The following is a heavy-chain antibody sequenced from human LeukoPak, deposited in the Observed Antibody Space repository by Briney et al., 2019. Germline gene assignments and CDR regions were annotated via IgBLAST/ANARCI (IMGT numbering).Heavy chain of an antibody. J-gene: IGHJ5*02. Sequence: SEILSLTCSVSGGSMSSYYWSWIRQPAGKGLEWIGRIYTSGSTNYNPSLKSRVTISVDTTKNQFSLKLNSVTAADTAVYYCARVDGSCSGGSCPSGNWFDPWGQGTLVTVSS. CDR1: GGSMSSYY. V-gene: IGHV4-4*07. CDR3: ARVDGSCSGGSCPSGNWFDP. D-gene: IGHD2-15*01. CDR2: IYTSGST.